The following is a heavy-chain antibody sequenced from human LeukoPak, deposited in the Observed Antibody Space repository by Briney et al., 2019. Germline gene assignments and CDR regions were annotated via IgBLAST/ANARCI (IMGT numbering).Heavy chain of an antibody. CDR3: ARVPAAMSDAFDI. D-gene: IGHD2-2*01. Sequence: PSETLSLTCTVSGGSINSGDYYWGWIRQPPGKGLEWIGSIYYSGNTYYNPSLKSRVTMSVDTSKNQFSLKLSSVTAADTAVYYCARVPAAMSDAFDIWGQGTMVTVSS. J-gene: IGHJ3*02. V-gene: IGHV4-39*07. CDR1: GGSINSGDYY. CDR2: IYYSGNT.